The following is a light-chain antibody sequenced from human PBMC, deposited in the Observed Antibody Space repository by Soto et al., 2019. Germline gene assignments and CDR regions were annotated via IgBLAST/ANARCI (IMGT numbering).Light chain of an antibody. J-gene: IGKJ1*01. CDR3: QQFASGT. CDR1: QSLNSNH. V-gene: IGKV3-20*01. CDR2: AAS. Sequence: EIVLTQSPGTLSVSPGERATLSCRASQSLNSNHLAWYQQKPGQAPSLLIYAASSRATGIPDRFSGSGSGTDFTLTISGLKPEDSAIYYCQQFASGTFGQGTKVEI.